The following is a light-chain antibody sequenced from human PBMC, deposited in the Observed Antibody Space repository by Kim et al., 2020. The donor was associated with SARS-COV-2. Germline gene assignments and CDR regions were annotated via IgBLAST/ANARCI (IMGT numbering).Light chain of an antibody. CDR1: SLRRYY. CDR3: NSRESGVNHVV. CDR2: EKN. J-gene: IGLJ3*02. Sequence: SSELTQDPAVSVALGQTVRITCQGDSLRRYYASWYQQKPGQAPLLVLYEKNNRPSGIPDRFSGSSSGNTASLTITGAQAEDEADYYCNSRESGVNHVVFGGGTKLTVL. V-gene: IGLV3-19*01.